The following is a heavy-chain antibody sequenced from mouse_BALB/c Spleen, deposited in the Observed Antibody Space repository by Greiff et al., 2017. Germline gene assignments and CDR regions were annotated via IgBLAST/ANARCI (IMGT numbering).Heavy chain of an antibody. V-gene: IGHV1-18*01. CDR2: INPNNGGT. D-gene: IGHD1-2*01. J-gene: IGHJ1*01. CDR3: ARITTAYWYFDV. CDR1: GYTFTDYN. Sequence: VQLQQSGPELVKPGASVKIPCKASGYTFTDYNMDWVKQSHGKSLEWIGDINPNNGGTIYNQKFKGKATLTVDKSSSTAYMELRSLTSEDTAVYYCARITTAYWYFDVWGAGTTVTVSS.